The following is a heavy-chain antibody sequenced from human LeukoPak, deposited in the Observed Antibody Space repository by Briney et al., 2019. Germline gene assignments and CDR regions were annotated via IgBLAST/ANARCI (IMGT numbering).Heavy chain of an antibody. V-gene: IGHV1-18*01. CDR1: GYTFTSYG. J-gene: IGHJ4*02. CDR2: ISAYNGNT. Sequence: ASVKVSCKASGYTFTSYGISWVRQAPGQGLEWMGWISAYNGNTNYAQKLQGRVTMTTDTSTSTAYMGLRSLRSDDTAVYYRARGPPRRGSSTLYYFDYWGQGTLVTVSS. D-gene: IGHD1-26*01. CDR3: ARGPPRRGSSTLYYFDY.